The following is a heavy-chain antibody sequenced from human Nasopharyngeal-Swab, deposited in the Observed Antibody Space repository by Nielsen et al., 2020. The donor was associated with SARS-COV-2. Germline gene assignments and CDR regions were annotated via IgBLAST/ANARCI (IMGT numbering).Heavy chain of an antibody. CDR3: AKDEAYYDILTGYYTPDY. CDR2: ISYDGSNK. J-gene: IGHJ4*02. Sequence: GESLKISCAVSGFTFSSYGMHWVRQAPGKGLEWVAVISYDGSNKYYADSVKGRFTISRDNSKNTLYLQMNSLRAEDTAVYYCAKDEAYYDILTGYYTPDYWGQGTLVTVSS. D-gene: IGHD3-9*01. CDR1: GFTFSSYG. V-gene: IGHV3-30*18.